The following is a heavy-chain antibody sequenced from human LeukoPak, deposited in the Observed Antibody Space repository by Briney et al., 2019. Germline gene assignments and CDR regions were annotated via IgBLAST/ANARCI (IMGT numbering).Heavy chain of an antibody. Sequence: PLRLSPAVSRFPLPIYIINWVLYSSRKELEWVSNIGSSGTTIYYADSVKGRFSISRDNAKNSLYLQMNSLRVEDTAVYYCALLAVASDFDYWGQGALVTVSS. CDR2: IGSSGTTI. CDR3: ALLAVASDFDY. J-gene: IGHJ4*02. D-gene: IGHD6-19*01. CDR1: RFPLPIYI. V-gene: IGHV3-48*03.